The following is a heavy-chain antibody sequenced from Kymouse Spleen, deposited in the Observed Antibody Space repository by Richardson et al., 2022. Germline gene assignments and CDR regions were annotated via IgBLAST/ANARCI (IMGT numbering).Heavy chain of an antibody. CDR2: INHSGST. J-gene: IGHJ6*02. Sequence: QVQLQQWGAGLLKPSETLSLTCAVYGGSFSGYYWSWIRQPPGKGLEWIGEINHSGSTNYNPSLKSRVTISVDTSKNQFSLKLSSVTAADTAVYYCAREVVVVTAPYGMDVWGQGTTVTVSS. V-gene: IGHV4-34*01. D-gene: IGHD2-21*02. CDR1: GGSFSGYY. CDR3: AREVVVVTAPYGMDV.